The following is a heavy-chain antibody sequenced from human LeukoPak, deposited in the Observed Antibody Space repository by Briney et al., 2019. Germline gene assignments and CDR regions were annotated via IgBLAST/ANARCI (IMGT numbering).Heavy chain of an antibody. D-gene: IGHD3-22*01. J-gene: IGHJ4*02. V-gene: IGHV4-39*01. CDR2: IYYSGST. Sequence: PSETLSLTCTVSGGSISSSSYYWGWIRQPPGKGLEWIGSIYYSGSTYYNPSLKSRVTISVDTSKNQFSLKLSSVTAADTAVYYCARQELDATSESVVVITHFDYWGQGTLVTVSS. CDR3: ARQELDATSESVVVITHFDY. CDR1: GGSISSSSYY.